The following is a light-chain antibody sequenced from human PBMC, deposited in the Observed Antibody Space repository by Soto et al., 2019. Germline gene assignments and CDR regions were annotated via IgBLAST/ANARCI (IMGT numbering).Light chain of an antibody. CDR3: QQDYNLPWT. J-gene: IGKJ1*01. Sequence: PGERVTLSCRASQSVSSSYLTWYQQKPGQAPRLLIYGASTRATGIPARFSGSGSGTDFTLTISSLQPKDFAVYYCQQDYNLPWTFGQGTKVDIK. V-gene: IGKV3D-7*01. CDR2: GAS. CDR1: QSVSSSY.